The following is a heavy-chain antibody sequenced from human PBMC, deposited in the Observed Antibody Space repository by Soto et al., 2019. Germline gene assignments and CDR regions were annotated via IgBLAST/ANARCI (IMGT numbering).Heavy chain of an antibody. J-gene: IGHJ6*03. CDR3: ARGLILWFGELSRRGGYYYCMDV. CDR1: GGSLSGYQ. Sequence: QVQLQQWGARLLKPSETLSLTCAVYGGSLSGYQWSWIRQTPGKGLEWSGEINDSRNINYNPSLKRRVPILLDTPRKQISLKLSAVTAADSAVYYCARGLILWFGELSRRGGYYYCMDVWGKGTTVAVSS. V-gene: IGHV4-34*01. D-gene: IGHD3-10*01. CDR2: INDSRNI.